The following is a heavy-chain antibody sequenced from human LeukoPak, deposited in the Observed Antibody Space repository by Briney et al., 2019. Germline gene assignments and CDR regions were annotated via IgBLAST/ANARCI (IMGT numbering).Heavy chain of an antibody. V-gene: IGHV3-21*01. CDR1: GFTFSSYS. Sequence: GGSLRLSCAASGFTFSSYSMNWVRQAPGKGLEWVSSISSSSSYIYYADSVKGRFTISRDNAKNSLYLPMNSLRGEDTAVYYWERDGREGDSSSWYFADWFDPWGQGTLVTVSS. CDR2: ISSSSSYI. J-gene: IGHJ5*02. D-gene: IGHD6-13*01. CDR3: ERDGREGDSSSWYFADWFDP.